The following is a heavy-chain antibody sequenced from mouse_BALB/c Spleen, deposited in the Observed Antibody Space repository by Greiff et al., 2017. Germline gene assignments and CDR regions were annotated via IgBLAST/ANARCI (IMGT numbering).Heavy chain of an antibody. J-gene: IGHJ4*01. CDR3: ARWYDKGYYYAMDY. Sequence: LVKTGASVKISCKASGYSFTGYYMHWVKQSHGKSLEWIGYISCYNGATSYNQKFKGKATFTVDTSSSTAYMQFNSLTSEDSAVYYCARWYDKGYYYAMDYWGQGTSVTVSS. V-gene: IGHV1S34*01. CDR1: GYSFTGYY. CDR2: ISCYNGAT. D-gene: IGHD2-14*01.